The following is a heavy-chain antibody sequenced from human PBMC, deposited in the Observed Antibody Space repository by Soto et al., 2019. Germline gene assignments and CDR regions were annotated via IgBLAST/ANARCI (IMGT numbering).Heavy chain of an antibody. CDR1: GGSFSGYY. J-gene: IGHJ4*02. V-gene: IGHV4-34*01. CDR2: INHSGST. Sequence: SETLSLTCAVYGGSFSGYYWSWIRQPPGKGLEWIGEINHSGSTNYNPSLKSRVTISVDTSKNQFSLKLSSVTAADTAVYYCARATDTAMVEFDYWGQGTLVTVSS. D-gene: IGHD5-18*01. CDR3: ARATDTAMVEFDY.